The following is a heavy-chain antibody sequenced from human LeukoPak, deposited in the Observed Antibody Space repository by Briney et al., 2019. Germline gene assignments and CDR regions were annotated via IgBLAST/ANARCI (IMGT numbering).Heavy chain of an antibody. CDR3: ASWALPGYCSGGSCLLRGAFDI. J-gene: IGHJ3*02. Sequence: SETLSLTCTVSGGSISSSSYYWGWIRQPPGKGLEWIGSIYYSGSTYYNPSLKSRVTISVDTSKNQFSLKLSSVTAADTAVYYCASWALPGYCSGGSCLLRGAFDIWGQGTMVTVSS. D-gene: IGHD2-15*01. CDR1: GGSISSSSYY. CDR2: IYYSGST. V-gene: IGHV4-39*01.